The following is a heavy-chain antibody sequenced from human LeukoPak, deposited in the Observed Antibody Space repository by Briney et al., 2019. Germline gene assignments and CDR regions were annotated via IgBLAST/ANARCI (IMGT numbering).Heavy chain of an antibody. V-gene: IGHV3-74*01. Sequence: GGSLRLSCAASGFTFSSYWMHWVRQAPGKGLVWVSRINSDGSSTTYADSVKGRFTISRDNAKNSLYLQMNTLRAEDTALYYCARGGRANGVYDAFDIWGKGTTVTVSS. J-gene: IGHJ3*02. CDR3: ARGGRANGVYDAFDI. CDR2: INSDGSST. D-gene: IGHD2-8*01. CDR1: GFTFSSYW.